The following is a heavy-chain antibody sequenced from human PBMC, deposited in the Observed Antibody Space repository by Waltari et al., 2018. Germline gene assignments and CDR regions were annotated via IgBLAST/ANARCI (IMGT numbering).Heavy chain of an antibody. CDR1: GFTFDDYA. CDR3: AKGRWSSGYYGDAFDI. D-gene: IGHD3-22*01. CDR2: ISWNSGSI. V-gene: IGHV3-9*01. J-gene: IGHJ3*02. Sequence: EVQLVESGGGLVQPGRSLRLSCAASGFTFDDYAMHWVRQAPGKGLEWVSGISWNSGSIGYADSVNGRFTISRDNAKNSLYLQMNSLRAEDTALYYCAKGRWSSGYYGDAFDIWGQGTMVTVSS.